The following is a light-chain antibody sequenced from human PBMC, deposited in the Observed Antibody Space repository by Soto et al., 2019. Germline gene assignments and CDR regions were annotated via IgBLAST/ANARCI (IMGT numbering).Light chain of an antibody. CDR3: KQYKNYWT. CDR1: QNIRSR. Sequence: DFQLTQSPSTLSASVGDRFNITCRASQNIRSRLAWFQQTQGKAPKLLIYDASSLESGVQSRFSGSGSGTEFTLTIRSLQPDDFATYYCKQYKNYWTFGQGTKVDIK. J-gene: IGKJ1*01. CDR2: DAS. V-gene: IGKV1-5*01.